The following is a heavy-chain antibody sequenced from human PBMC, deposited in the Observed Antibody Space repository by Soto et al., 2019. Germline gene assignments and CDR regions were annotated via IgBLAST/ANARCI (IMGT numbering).Heavy chain of an antibody. D-gene: IGHD2-8*01. Sequence: SETLSLTCSVSGGSISSSNYYWAWIRQPPGKGLEWIGGIYHTGETYYNPSLTPRVTLSVDTSKNSLSLQMNSLRAEDTAVYFCARGGMNALYYFHYWGQGIQVTVSS. CDR1: GGSISSSNYY. J-gene: IGHJ4*02. CDR3: ARGGMNALYYFHY. CDR2: IYHTGET. V-gene: IGHV4-39*07.